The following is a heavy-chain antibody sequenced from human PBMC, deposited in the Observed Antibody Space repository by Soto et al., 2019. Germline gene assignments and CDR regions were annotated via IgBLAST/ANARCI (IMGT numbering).Heavy chain of an antibody. D-gene: IGHD3-10*01. CDR3: ATRGITLYHFDS. CDR1: GDSISRYGFY. Sequence: QVQLQESGPGLVKPSQTLSLTCSVSGDSISRYGFYWSWIHQRPGKGLEWIGYISYSGNPYFNPSLRSRATISIDTSKNQFSLRLSSVTAADTAVYYCATRGITLYHFDSWGQGTLVTVSS. V-gene: IGHV4-31*03. J-gene: IGHJ4*02. CDR2: ISYSGNP.